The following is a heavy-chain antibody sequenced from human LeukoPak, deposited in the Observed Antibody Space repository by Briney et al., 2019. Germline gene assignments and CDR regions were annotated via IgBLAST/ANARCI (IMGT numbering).Heavy chain of an antibody. CDR2: VDPEDGET. D-gene: IGHD3-22*01. J-gene: IGHJ2*01. Sequence: GATVKISCKASGYTFTDYYMHWVQPAPGKGLEWMGRVDPEDGETIYAEKFQGRVTMTRDTSTSTVYMEMTSLRAEDTAVYYCARDRGKVVIATYWYFDLWGRGTLVTVSS. CDR1: GYTFTDYY. V-gene: IGHV1-69-2*01. CDR3: ARDRGKVVIATYWYFDL.